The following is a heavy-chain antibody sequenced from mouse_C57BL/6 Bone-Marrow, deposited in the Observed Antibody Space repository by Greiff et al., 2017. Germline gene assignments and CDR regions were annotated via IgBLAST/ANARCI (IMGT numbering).Heavy chain of an antibody. CDR1: GFNIKDDY. D-gene: IGHD1-1*01. CDR2: IDPENGDT. Sequence: EVKVVESGAELVRPGASVKLSCTASGFNIKDDYMHWVKQRPEQGLEWIGWIDPENGDTEYDSKFQGKATITADTSSNTAYLQLSSLTSEDTAVYYCTTPTVTYFDYWGQGTTLTVSS. V-gene: IGHV14-4*01. CDR3: TTPTVTYFDY. J-gene: IGHJ2*01.